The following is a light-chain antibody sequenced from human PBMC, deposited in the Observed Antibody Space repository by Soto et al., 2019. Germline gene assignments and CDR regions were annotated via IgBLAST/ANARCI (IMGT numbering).Light chain of an antibody. CDR2: GAS. J-gene: IGKJ4*01. V-gene: IGKV1-39*01. CDR1: QPITKF. CDR3: QQSYSVPLT. Sequence: DIQMTQSPSSLSASVGDRVTITCRASQPITKFLNWFQHKPGEAPKRLIYGASILQDGVPSRFSGRGSGTDYTLTISGLQTEDFATYFCQQSYSVPLTFGGGTKVEI.